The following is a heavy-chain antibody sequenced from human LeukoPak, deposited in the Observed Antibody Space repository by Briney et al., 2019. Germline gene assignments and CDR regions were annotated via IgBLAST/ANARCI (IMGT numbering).Heavy chain of an antibody. V-gene: IGHV4-38-2*01. CDR3: ARGRIWELPDYFQH. Sequence: PGGSLRLSCAASGFTFSSYWMHWVRQAPGKGLEWIGSIYHSGTTYYNPSLKSRVTMSVDTSKNQFSLRPRSVTAADTAVYYCARGRIWELPDYFQHWGQGTLVTVSS. D-gene: IGHD1-26*01. J-gene: IGHJ1*01. CDR1: GFTFSSYW. CDR2: IYHSGTT.